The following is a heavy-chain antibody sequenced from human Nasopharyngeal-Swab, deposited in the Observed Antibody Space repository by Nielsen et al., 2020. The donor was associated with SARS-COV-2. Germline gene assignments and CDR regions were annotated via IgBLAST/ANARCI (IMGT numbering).Heavy chain of an antibody. CDR2: INPSGGST. J-gene: IGHJ5*02. Sequence: WVRQAPGQGLEWMGIINPSGGSTSYAQKFQGRVTMTRDTSTTTVYMELSSLRSEDTAVYYCARLGLTGYHGLGNRYNWFDPWGQGTLVTVSS. V-gene: IGHV1-46*01. CDR3: ARLGLTGYHGLGNRYNWFDP. D-gene: IGHD3-9*01.